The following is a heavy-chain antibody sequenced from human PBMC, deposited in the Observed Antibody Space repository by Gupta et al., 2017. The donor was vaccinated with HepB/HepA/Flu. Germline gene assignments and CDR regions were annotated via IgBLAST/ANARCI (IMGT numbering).Heavy chain of an antibody. D-gene: IGHD4-17*01. CDR3: ARKRNDYGDHFDY. J-gene: IGHJ4*02. Sequence: QVQLQESGPGLVKPSETLSLTCTVSGGSISTFYWTWIRQPPGKGLEWIGLIYYSGSTMYNPSLKSRVTISVDTSKNQFSLKLSSVTAADTAVYYCARKRNDYGDHFDYWGQGTLVTVSS. V-gene: IGHV4-59*01. CDR2: IYYSGST. CDR1: GGSISTFY.